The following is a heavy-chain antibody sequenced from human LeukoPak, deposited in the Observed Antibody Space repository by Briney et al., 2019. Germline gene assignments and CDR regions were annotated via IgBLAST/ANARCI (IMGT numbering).Heavy chain of an antibody. D-gene: IGHD5-24*01. Sequence: ASVKVSCKASGYTFIGYYIHWVRQAPGQGLEWMGWINPNSGGTYFAQKFQGRVTMTRDTSISTACMELSRLRSDDTAVYYCAKAHTIRANDYWGQGTLVIVSS. J-gene: IGHJ4*02. CDR2: INPNSGGT. V-gene: IGHV1-2*02. CDR3: AKAHTIRANDY. CDR1: GYTFIGYY.